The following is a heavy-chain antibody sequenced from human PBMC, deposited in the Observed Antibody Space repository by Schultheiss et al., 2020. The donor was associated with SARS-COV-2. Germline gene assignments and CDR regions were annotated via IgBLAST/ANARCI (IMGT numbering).Heavy chain of an antibody. CDR1: GGTFSSYA. Sequence: ASVKVSCKASGGTFSSYAISWVRQAPGQGLEWMGWINPNSGGTKYAQKFQGWVTMTRDTSISTAYMELSRLTSDDTAVYYCARRVGWNDAGGYFDYWGQGTLVTVSS. V-gene: IGHV1-2*04. D-gene: IGHD1-1*01. CDR2: INPNSGGT. J-gene: IGHJ4*02. CDR3: ARRVGWNDAGGYFDY.